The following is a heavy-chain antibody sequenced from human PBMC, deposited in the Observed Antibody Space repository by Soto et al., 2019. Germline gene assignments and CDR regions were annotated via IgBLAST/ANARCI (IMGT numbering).Heavy chain of an antibody. Sequence: QVQLVQSGAEVKKPGASVKVSCKASGYTFTSYAIHWVRQAPGQRLGWMGWINAGNGNTKYSQKFQDRVTITRDTSASTAYMELSSLRSEDTAVYYCARDLGGWPDYWGQGTLVTVSS. CDR2: INAGNGNT. CDR1: GYTFTSYA. D-gene: IGHD6-19*01. V-gene: IGHV1-3*01. J-gene: IGHJ4*02. CDR3: ARDLGGWPDY.